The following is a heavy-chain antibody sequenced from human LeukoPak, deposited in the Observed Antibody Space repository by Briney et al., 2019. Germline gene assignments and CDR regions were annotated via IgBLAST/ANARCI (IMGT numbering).Heavy chain of an antibody. D-gene: IGHD6-13*01. CDR2: IYSGGST. CDR3: ARVARSSYYYYGMDV. V-gene: IGHV3-53*04. CDR1: GFTVSSNY. J-gene: IGHJ6*02. Sequence: GGSLRLSCAASGFTVSSNYTSWVRQAPGKGLEWVSVIYSGGSTYSADSVKGRFTIPRHNSKNTLYLQMNSLRAEDTAVYYCARVARSSYYYYGMDVWGQGTTVTVSS.